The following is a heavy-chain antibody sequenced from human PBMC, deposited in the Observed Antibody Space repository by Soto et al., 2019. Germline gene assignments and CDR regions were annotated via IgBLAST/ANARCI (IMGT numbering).Heavy chain of an antibody. Sequence: GGSLRLSCAASGFTFSRYAMSWVRQAPGKGLEWVSAISGSGGSTYYADSVKGRFTISRDNSKNTLYLQMNSLRAEDTAVYYCAKDDIVVVVAATPYYYYGMDGWGQGTTVTVSS. V-gene: IGHV3-23*01. CDR3: AKDDIVVVVAATPYYYYGMDG. J-gene: IGHJ6*02. D-gene: IGHD2-15*01. CDR2: ISGSGGST. CDR1: GFTFSRYA.